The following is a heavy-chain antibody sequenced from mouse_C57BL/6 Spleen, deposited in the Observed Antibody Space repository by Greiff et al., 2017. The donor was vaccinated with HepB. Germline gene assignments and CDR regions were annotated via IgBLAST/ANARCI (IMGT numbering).Heavy chain of an antibody. J-gene: IGHJ4*01. D-gene: IGHD1-1*01. CDR3: TRKDYYGSSYAMDY. Sequence: QVQLQQSGAELVRPGASVTLSCKASGYTFTDYEMHWVKQTPVHGLEWIGAIDPETGGTANNQKFKGKAILTADKSSSTAYMELRSLTSEDSAVYYCTRKDYYGSSYAMDYWGQGTSVTVSS. V-gene: IGHV1-15*01. CDR1: GYTFTDYE. CDR2: IDPETGGT.